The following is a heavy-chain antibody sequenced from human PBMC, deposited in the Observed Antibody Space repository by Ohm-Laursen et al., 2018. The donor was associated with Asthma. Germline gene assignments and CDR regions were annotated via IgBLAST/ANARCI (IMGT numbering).Heavy chain of an antibody. CDR1: GFTFSSYG. J-gene: IGHJ5*02. CDR3: AKDSNSAARQGTYNWFDP. D-gene: IGHD6-6*01. CDR2: IAYDGSTT. V-gene: IGHV3-30*18. Sequence: SLRLSCAASGFTFSSYGMHWVRRAPGKGLEWVAVIAYDGSTTYYADSVKGRFTISRDNSKNTLYLLMNSLRAEDTAVYYCAKDSNSAARQGTYNWFDPWGQGTLVTVSS.